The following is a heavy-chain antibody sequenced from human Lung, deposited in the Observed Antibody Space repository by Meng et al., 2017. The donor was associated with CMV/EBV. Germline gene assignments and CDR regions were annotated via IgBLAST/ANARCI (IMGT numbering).Heavy chain of an antibody. Sequence: MRSGGGYWSWVRQLPGKGLEWIGYIYDSESTYYNPSLKGRVTMSIDTSKNQFSLRLTSVTVADTAVYYCARGLRVVVPAPLAWFDPWGQGILVTVSS. V-gene: IGHV4-31*02. D-gene: IGHD2-2*01. J-gene: IGHJ5*02. CDR1: MRSGGGY. CDR2: IYDSEST. CDR3: ARGLRVVVPAPLAWFDP.